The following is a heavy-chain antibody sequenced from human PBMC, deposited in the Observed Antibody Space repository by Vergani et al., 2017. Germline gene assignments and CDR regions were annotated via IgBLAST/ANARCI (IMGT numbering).Heavy chain of an antibody. V-gene: IGHV4-4*02. D-gene: IGHD4-11*01. J-gene: IGHJ6*03. CDR2: IYHSGST. CDR1: GGSISSSNW. CDR3: ARDLTTVTCPYYYYYMDV. Sequence: QVQLPESGPGLVKPSETLSLTCTVSGGSISSSNWWSWVRQPPGKGLEWIGEIYHSGSTNYNPSVKSRVTISVDKSKNQFSLKLSSVTAADPAVYYCARDLTTVTCPYYYYYMDVWGKGTTVTVSS.